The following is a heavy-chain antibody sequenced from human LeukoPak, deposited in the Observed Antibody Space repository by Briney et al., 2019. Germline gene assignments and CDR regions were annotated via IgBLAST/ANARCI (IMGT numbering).Heavy chain of an antibody. V-gene: IGHV4-59*01. Sequence: SETLSLTCTVSGGSISSYYWSWIRQPPGKELEWIGYIYYSGSTNYNPSLKSRVTISVDTSKNQFSLKLSSVTAADAAVYYCARDLGYSRSSAYYYGIDVWGQGTTVTVSS. D-gene: IGHD6-6*01. J-gene: IGHJ6*02. CDR1: GGSISSYY. CDR2: IYYSGST. CDR3: ARDLGYSRSSAYYYGIDV.